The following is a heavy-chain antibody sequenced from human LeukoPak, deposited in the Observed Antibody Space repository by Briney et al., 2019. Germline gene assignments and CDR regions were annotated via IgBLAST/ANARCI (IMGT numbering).Heavy chain of an antibody. D-gene: IGHD5-12*01. CDR3: ARDMVATTY. CDR2: IYYSGST. J-gene: IGHJ4*02. CDR1: GGSISSYY. V-gene: IGHV4-59*01. Sequence: SETLSLTCTVSGGSISSYYWSWIRQPPGKGLEWIGYIYYSGSTNYNPSLKSRVTISVDTSKNQFPLKLSSVTAADTAVYYCARDMVATTYWGQGTLVTVSS.